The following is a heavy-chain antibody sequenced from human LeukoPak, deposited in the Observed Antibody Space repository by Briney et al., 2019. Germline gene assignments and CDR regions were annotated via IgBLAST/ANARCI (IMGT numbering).Heavy chain of an antibody. CDR1: GFTFSSYA. D-gene: IGHD3-10*01. J-gene: IGHJ4*02. V-gene: IGHV3-30-3*01. CDR3: ARASMVRGVPNDY. CDR2: ISYDGSNK. Sequence: GGSLRLSCAASGFTFSSYAMHWVRQAPGKGLEWVAVISYDGSNKYYADSVKGRFTISRDNSKNTLYLQMNSLRAEDTAVYYRARASMVRGVPNDYWGQGTLVTVSS.